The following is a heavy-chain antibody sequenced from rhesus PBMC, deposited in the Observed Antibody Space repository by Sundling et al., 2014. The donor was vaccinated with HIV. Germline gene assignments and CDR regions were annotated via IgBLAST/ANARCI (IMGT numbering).Heavy chain of an antibody. J-gene: IGHJ1*01. Sequence: QVHLQESGPGLVKPSETLSLTCAVSEDSISDSYYWSWIRQPPGKGLEYIGYIYVSGSSTNYNPSLKSRVTLSVDTSKNQFSLKLTSVTAADTAVYYCARHRGYCTSGSCYVLDCDVWGQGALVTVSS. CDR1: EDSISDSYY. V-gene: IGHV4-106*01. D-gene: IGHD2-2*01. CDR3: ARHRGYCTSGSCYVLDCDV. CDR2: IYVSGSST.